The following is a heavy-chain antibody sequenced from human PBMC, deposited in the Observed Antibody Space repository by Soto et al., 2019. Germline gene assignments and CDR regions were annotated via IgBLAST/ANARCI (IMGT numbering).Heavy chain of an antibody. CDR2: IKSKTDGGTT. D-gene: IGHD4-17*01. V-gene: IGHV3-15*07. J-gene: IGHJ6*02. CDR3: TTHGDYGNDYYYYGMDV. Sequence: EVQLVESGGGLVKPGGSLRLSCAASGFTFSNAWMNWVRQASGKGLEWVGRIKSKTDGGTTDYAAPVKGRFTISRDDSKNTLYLQMNSLKTEDTAVYYCTTHGDYGNDYYYYGMDVWGQGTTVTVSS. CDR1: GFTFSNAW.